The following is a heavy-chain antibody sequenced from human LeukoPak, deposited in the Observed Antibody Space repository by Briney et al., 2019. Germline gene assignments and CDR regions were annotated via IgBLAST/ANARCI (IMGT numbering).Heavy chain of an antibody. CDR3: ARLSSHYGDYKVNP. CDR1: GYTFTNYD. CDR2: MNPHSGNT. Sequence: ASVKVSCKASGYTFTNYDINWVRQATGQGLEWMGWMNPHSGNTGYAQKFQGRVTMTRNTSISTAYMELSSLRSEDTAVYYCARLSSHYGDYKVNPWGQGTLVTVSS. D-gene: IGHD4-17*01. J-gene: IGHJ5*02. V-gene: IGHV1-8*01.